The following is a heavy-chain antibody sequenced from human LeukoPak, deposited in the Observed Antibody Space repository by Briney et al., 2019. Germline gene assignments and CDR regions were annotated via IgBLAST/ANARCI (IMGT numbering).Heavy chain of an antibody. CDR2: IYYSGST. J-gene: IGHJ3*02. Sequence: SETLSLTCTVSGGSISSYYWSWIRQPPGKGLEWIGYIYYSGSTNYNPSLKSRVTISVDTSKNQFSLKLSSVTAADTAVYYCARVRYDSSGYYSPHDAFDIWGQGTMVTVSS. V-gene: IGHV4-59*12. D-gene: IGHD3-22*01. CDR1: GGSISSYY. CDR3: ARVRYDSSGYYSPHDAFDI.